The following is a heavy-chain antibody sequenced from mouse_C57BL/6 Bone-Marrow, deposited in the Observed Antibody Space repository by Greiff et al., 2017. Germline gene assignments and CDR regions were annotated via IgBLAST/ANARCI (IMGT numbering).Heavy chain of an antibody. D-gene: IGHD2-1*01. V-gene: IGHV1-53*01. J-gene: IGHJ2*01. CDR3: ARSRGYYGNYVSN. CDR1: GYTFTSYW. Sequence: VQLQQPGTELVKPGASVKLSCKASGYTFTSYWMHWVKQRPGQGLEWIGNINPSNGGAKYNEKFKSKATLTVDKSSSTAYMQLSSLTSEDSAVYYCARSRGYYGNYVSNWGQGTTLTVSS. CDR2: INPSNGGA.